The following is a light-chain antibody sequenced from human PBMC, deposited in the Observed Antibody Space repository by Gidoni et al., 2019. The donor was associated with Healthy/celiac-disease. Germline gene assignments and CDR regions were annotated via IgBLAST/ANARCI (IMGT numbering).Light chain of an antibody. J-gene: IGKJ4*01. Sequence: DIVLTQSPATLSLSPGERATLSCRASQSVSSYLAWYQQKPGQAPTLLLYDASNRATGIPARFSGSGSGTDFTLTISSLEPEAFAVYYCQQRSNWPLTFGGXTKVEIK. CDR2: DAS. V-gene: IGKV3-11*01. CDR3: QQRSNWPLT. CDR1: QSVSSY.